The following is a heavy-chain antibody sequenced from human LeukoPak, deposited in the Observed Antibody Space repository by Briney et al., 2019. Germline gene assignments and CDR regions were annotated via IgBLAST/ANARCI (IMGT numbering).Heavy chain of an antibody. Sequence: SCKASGYTFTGYYMHWVRQAPGKGLEWVAVISYDGSNKYYADSVKGRFTISRDNSKNTLYLQMNSLRAEDTAVYYCAKSPVAYNYDFWSGQSYYFDYWGQGTLVTVSS. D-gene: IGHD3-3*01. CDR3: AKSPVAYNYDFWSGQSYYFDY. CDR1: GYTFTGYY. J-gene: IGHJ4*02. CDR2: ISYDGSNK. V-gene: IGHV3-30*18.